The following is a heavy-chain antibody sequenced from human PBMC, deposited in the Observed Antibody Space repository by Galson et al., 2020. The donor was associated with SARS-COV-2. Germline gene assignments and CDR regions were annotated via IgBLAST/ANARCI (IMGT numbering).Heavy chain of an antibody. Sequence: TGGSLRLSCAASGFTFSSYSMNWVRQAPGKGLEWVSSISSSSSYIYYADSVKGRFTISRDNAKNSLYLQMNSLRAEDTAVYYCARVIHSYYYDSSGYYPEAFDIWGQGTMVTVSS. V-gene: IGHV3-21*01. CDR2: ISSSSSYI. CDR3: ARVIHSYYYDSSGYYPEAFDI. CDR1: GFTFSSYS. J-gene: IGHJ3*02. D-gene: IGHD3-22*01.